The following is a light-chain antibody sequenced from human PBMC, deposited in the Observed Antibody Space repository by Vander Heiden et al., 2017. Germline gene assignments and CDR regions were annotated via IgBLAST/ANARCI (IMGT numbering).Light chain of an antibody. CDR3: QSYDDSLSGSL. Sequence: QSVLTQPPSVSAAPGQRVTISCTGSTSNIGARFDVHWYQQLPGTAPKLLIYGNNNRPSGVPDRFSGSKSGTSASLAITGLQAEDEADYYCQSYDDSLSGSLFGGGTKLTVL. V-gene: IGLV1-40*01. J-gene: IGLJ2*01. CDR1: TSNIGARFD. CDR2: GNN.